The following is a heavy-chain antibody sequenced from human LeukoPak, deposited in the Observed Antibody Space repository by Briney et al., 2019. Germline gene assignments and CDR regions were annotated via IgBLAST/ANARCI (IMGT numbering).Heavy chain of an antibody. V-gene: IGHV4-31*03. J-gene: IGHJ4*02. CDR2: IYYSGST. D-gene: IGHD3-22*01. CDR3: ARISMIVVVSSDQYYFDY. CDR1: GGSISSGGYY. Sequence: PSQTLSLTCTVSGGSISSGGYYWSWIRQHPGKGLEWIGYIYYSGSTYYNPSLKGRVTISVDTSKNQFSLKLSSVTAADTAVYYCARISMIVVVSSDQYYFDYWGQGTLVTVSS.